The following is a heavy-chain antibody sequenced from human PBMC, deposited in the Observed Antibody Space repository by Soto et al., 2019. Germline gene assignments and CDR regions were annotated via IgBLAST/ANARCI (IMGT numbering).Heavy chain of an antibody. V-gene: IGHV3-23*01. CDR2: ISGSGRTT. D-gene: IGHD2-2*01. CDR3: AKYSSTSCCDY. Sequence: GGSLRLSCAASGFTLSSYAMSWVRQAPGKGLEWVSGISGSGRTTYYAYSVRGRFTISRDNSKNTLYLQMNSLRAEDTAVYYCAKYSSTSCCDYWGQGTLVTVSS. CDR1: GFTLSSYA. J-gene: IGHJ4*02.